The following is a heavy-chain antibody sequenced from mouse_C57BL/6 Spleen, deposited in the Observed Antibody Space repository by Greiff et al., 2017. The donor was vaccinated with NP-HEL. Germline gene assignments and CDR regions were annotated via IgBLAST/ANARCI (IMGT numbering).Heavy chain of an antibody. CDR1: GYSITSGYY. V-gene: IGHV3-6*01. CDR3: AREGAYYSNYYAMDY. Sequence: ESGPGLVKPSQSLSLTCSVTGYSITSGYYWNWIRQFPGNKLEWMGYISYDGSNNYNPSLKNRISITRDTSKNQFFLKLNSVTTEDTATYYCAREGAYYSNYYAMDYWGQGTSVTVSS. J-gene: IGHJ4*01. CDR2: ISYDGSN. D-gene: IGHD2-5*01.